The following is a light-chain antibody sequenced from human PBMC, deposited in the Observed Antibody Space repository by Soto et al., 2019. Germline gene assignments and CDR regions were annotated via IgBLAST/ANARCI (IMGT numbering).Light chain of an antibody. CDR2: EVT. V-gene: IGLV2-8*01. J-gene: IGLJ2*01. CDR3: CSYAGNNKLV. Sequence: QSALAQPPSASGSPGQSVTISCTGTSSDVGGYNFVSWYQQHPGKAPKLIIYEVTKRPSGVPDRFSGSKSVNTASLTVSGLQDEDEADYYCCSYAGNNKLVFGGGTKLTVL. CDR1: SSDVGGYNF.